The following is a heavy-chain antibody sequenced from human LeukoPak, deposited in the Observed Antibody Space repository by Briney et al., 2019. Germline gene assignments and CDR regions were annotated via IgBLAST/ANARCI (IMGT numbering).Heavy chain of an antibody. CDR2: IYGAGST. D-gene: IGHD3-22*01. CDR1: GFTVSSNY. V-gene: IGHV3-66*01. CDR3: ATPRSGYYYYFDY. J-gene: IGHJ4*02. Sequence: GGSLRLSCAASGFTVSSNYMSWVRQAPGKGLEWVSVIYGAGSTYYADSVKGRFTNSRDNSKNTLYLQMNSLRAEDTAVYYCATPRSGYYYYFDYWGQGTLVTVSS.